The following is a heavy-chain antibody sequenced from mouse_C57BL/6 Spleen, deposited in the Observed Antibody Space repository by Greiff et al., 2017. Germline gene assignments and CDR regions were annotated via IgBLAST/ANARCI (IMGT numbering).Heavy chain of an antibody. V-gene: IGHV1-69*01. CDR1: GYTFTSYW. CDR2: IDPSDSYT. CDR3: ARPRGYYGSSYGYYDV. Sequence: QVQLKQPGAELVMPGASVKLSCKASGYTFTSYWMHWVKQRPGQGLEWIGEIDPSDSYTNYNQKFKGKSTLTVDKSSSTAYMQLSSLTSEDSAVYYCARPRGYYGSSYGYYDVWGTGTTVTVSS. J-gene: IGHJ1*03. D-gene: IGHD1-1*01.